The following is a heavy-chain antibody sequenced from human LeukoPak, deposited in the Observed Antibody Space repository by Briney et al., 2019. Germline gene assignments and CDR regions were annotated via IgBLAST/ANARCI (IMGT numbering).Heavy chain of an antibody. V-gene: IGHV4-31*03. J-gene: IGHJ4*02. D-gene: IGHD5-18*01. CDR1: GGSISSGGYF. CDR2: IYYSGST. CDR3: VRGIVGPTMAFDY. Sequence: SETLSLTCSVSGGSISSGGYFWTWIRQHPGKGPEWIGNIYYSGSTYYNPSLKSRLAISLDTSKNQFSLKLSSVTAADTAVYYCVRGIVGPTMAFDYWGQGTLVTVSS.